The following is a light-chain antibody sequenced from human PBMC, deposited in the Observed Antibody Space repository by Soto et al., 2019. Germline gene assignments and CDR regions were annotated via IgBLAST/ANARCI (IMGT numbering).Light chain of an antibody. CDR3: SSYTTSSAPVV. Sequence: QSALTQPASVSGSPGQSITISCTGTNSDVGGYNYVSWYQQHPGKAPKLMIYEVTSRPSGVSYRFSGSKSGNTASLTISGLQADDEADYYCSSYTTSSAPVVFGGGTKLTVL. CDR2: EVT. J-gene: IGLJ2*01. CDR1: NSDVGGYNY. V-gene: IGLV2-14*03.